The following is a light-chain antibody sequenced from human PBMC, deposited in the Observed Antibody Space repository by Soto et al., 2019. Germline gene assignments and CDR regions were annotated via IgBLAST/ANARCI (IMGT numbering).Light chain of an antibody. J-gene: IGLJ2*01. CDR2: SND. Sequence: QSVLTQPPSASGTPGQRVTISCSGGSSNIESNTVNWYQQLPGTAPKLLIYSNDQWPSGVPDRFSGSKSGTSASLAISGLQSEDEADYYCAACDDSLNGVVFGGGTKLTVL. V-gene: IGLV1-44*01. CDR1: SSNIESNT. CDR3: AACDDSLNGVV.